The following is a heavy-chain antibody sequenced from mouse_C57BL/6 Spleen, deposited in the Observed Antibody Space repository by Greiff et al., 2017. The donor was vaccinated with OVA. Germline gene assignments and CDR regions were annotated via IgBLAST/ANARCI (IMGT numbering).Heavy chain of an antibody. V-gene: IGHV1-26*01. Sequence: EVQLQQSGPELVKPGASVKISCKASGYTFTDYYMNWVTQSHGKSLEWIGDLNPNNGGTRYNPKFKGKATLTVDKSSSTAYMKLRSLTSEDYAVYYCAGGGGKEDFDYWGQGTTLTVSS. CDR1: GYTFTDYY. CDR2: LNPNNGGT. J-gene: IGHJ2*01. CDR3: AGGGGKEDFDY. D-gene: IGHD1-3*01.